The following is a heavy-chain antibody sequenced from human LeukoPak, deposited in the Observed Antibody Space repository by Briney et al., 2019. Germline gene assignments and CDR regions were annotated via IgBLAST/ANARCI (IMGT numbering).Heavy chain of an antibody. Sequence: GGSLRLSCAASGFTFSDYYMIWIRQAPGKGLEWVSYISSSGSTIYYADSVKGRFTISRDNAKNSLYLQMNSLRAEDTAVYYCARLAAWGVYYYYYYYMDVWGKGTTVTISS. CDR3: ARLAAWGVYYYYYYYMDV. J-gene: IGHJ6*03. V-gene: IGHV3-11*01. CDR1: GFTFSDYY. CDR2: ISSSGSTI. D-gene: IGHD2-15*01.